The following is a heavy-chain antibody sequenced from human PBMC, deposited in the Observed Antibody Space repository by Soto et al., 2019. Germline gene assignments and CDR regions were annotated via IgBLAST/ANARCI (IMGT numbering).Heavy chain of an antibody. V-gene: IGHV3-48*03. CDR1: GFTFTTYE. CDR3: ARDDGSGWYLDY. CDR2: ISGSGSTI. Sequence: EVQLVESGGGLVQPGGSLRLSCAASGFTFTTYEMNWVRQAPGKGLEWLSYISGSGSTIYCADSVKGRFTISRDNAKNSLCLQMNSLRAEETAVYYCARDDGSGWYLDYGGRGTLVTV. D-gene: IGHD6-19*01. J-gene: IGHJ4*02.